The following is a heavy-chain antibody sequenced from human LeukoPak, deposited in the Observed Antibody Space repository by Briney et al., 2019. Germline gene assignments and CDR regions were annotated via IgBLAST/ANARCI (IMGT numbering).Heavy chain of an antibody. J-gene: IGHJ6*02. CDR2: INPNSGGT. CDR1: GYTFTGYY. V-gene: IGHV1-2*02. CDR3: ARDSSPITIFGVVTHGMDV. D-gene: IGHD3-3*01. Sequence: GASVKVSCKASGYTFTGYYMHWVRQAPGQGLEWTGWINPNSGGTNYAQKFQGRVTMTRDTSISTAYMELSRLRSDDTAVYYCARDSSPITIFGVVTHGMDVWGQGTTVTVSS.